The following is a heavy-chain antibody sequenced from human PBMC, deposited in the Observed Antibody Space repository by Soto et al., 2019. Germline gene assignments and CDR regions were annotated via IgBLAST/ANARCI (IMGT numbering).Heavy chain of an antibody. CDR3: ARQNWNYYYYYMDV. CDR2: MNWNGEKI. V-gene: IGHV3-20*01. Sequence: EELLVDSGGGVVRPGGSLRLSCAASGFRFDDYGMSWVRQVPGKGLEWVSGMNWNGEKIGYADSVKGRFTISRDNAKNSLYLQMNNLRAEDTASYHCARQNWNYYYYYMDVWGKGTTVTVSS. CDR1: GFRFDDYG. D-gene: IGHD1-1*01. J-gene: IGHJ6*03.